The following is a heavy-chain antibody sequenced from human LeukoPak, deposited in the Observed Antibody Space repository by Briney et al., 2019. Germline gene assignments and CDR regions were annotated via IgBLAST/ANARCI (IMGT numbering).Heavy chain of an antibody. Sequence: SETLSLTCSVSGGSISSYSWNWIRQPPGKGLEWIGYIYYSGSTNYNPSLNSRLTISVDTSKNQFSLILTSVTAADTAVYYCARRTPNWNSYYFDHWGQGILVTVSS. CDR2: IYYSGST. CDR1: GGSISSYS. CDR3: ARRTPNWNSYYFDH. D-gene: IGHD1-7*01. J-gene: IGHJ4*02. V-gene: IGHV4-59*01.